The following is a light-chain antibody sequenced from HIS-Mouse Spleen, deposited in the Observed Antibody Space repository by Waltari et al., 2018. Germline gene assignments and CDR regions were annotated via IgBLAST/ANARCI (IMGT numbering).Light chain of an antibody. CDR2: DVS. J-gene: IGLJ1*01. V-gene: IGLV2-11*01. Sequence: QSALTQPRSVSGSPGQSVTIPCTGPSSDVGGYNHVSWYQQHPGKAPKLMIYDVSKRPSGVPDRFSGSKSGNTASLTISGLQAEDEADYYCCSYAGSYTYVFGTGTKVTVL. CDR1: SSDVGGYNH. CDR3: CSYAGSYTYV.